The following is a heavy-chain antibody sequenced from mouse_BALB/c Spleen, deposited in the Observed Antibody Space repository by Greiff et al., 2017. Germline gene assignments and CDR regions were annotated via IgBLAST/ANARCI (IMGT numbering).Heavy chain of an antibody. J-gene: IGHJ4*01. CDR3: ARDADYYGSAPYYAMDY. CDR2: SRNKANDYTT. D-gene: IGHD1-1*01. CDR1: GFTFSDFY. Sequence: EVMLVESGGGLVQPGGSLRLSCATSGFTFSDFYMEWVRQPPGKRLEWIAASRNKANDYTTEYSASVKGRFIVSRDTSQSILYLQMNALRAEDTAIYYCARDADYYGSAPYYAMDYWGQGTSVTVSS. V-gene: IGHV7-1*02.